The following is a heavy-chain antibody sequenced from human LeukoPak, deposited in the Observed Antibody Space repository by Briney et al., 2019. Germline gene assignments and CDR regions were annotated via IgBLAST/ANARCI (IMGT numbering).Heavy chain of an antibody. CDR3: ARDRLVNGMDV. V-gene: IGHV3-48*03. D-gene: IGHD3-9*01. CDR1: GFTFSSYE. Sequence: PGGSLRLSCAASGFTFSSYEMNWVRQAPGKGLEWVSYISSSGSTIHYADSVKGRFTISRDNAKNSLYLQMNSLRAEDTAVYYCARDRLVNGMDVWGQGTTVTVSS. J-gene: IGHJ6*02. CDR2: ISSSGSTI.